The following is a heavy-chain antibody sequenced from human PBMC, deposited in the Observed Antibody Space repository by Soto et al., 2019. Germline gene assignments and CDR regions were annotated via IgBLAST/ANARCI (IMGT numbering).Heavy chain of an antibody. CDR2: IYYSGST. Sequence: SETLSLTCTVSGGSISSSSYYWGWIRQPPGKGLEWIGSIYYSGSTYYNPSLKSRVTISVDTSKNQFSLKLSSVTAADTAVYYCARQKNGCYGYWGQGTLVTVSS. D-gene: IGHD2-15*01. CDR1: GGSISSSSYY. CDR3: ARQKNGCYGY. J-gene: IGHJ4*02. V-gene: IGHV4-39*01.